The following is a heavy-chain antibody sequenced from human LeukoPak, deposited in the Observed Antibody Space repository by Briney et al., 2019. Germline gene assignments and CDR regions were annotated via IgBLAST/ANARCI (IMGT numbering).Heavy chain of an antibody. CDR1: GYTFTSHS. V-gene: IGHV1-46*01. CDR3: ARDTIWGRGSYLDV. D-gene: IGHD3-10*01. J-gene: IGHJ2*01. CDR2: INPITGST. Sequence: ASVKVSCRASGYTFTSHSIHWVRQAPGEGLEWMGIINPITGSTNYAQKFQGTVTMTRDMSTSTVYMDLRSLRSEDTAVYYCARDTIWGRGSYLDVWGRGTLVTVSS.